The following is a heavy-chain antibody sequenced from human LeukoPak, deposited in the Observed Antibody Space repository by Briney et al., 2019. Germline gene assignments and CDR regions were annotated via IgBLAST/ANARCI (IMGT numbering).Heavy chain of an antibody. CDR1: GGTFSSYA. Sequence: SVKVSCKASGGTFSSYAISWVRQAPGQGLEWMGGIIPIFGTANYAQKFQGRVTITADESTSTAYMELSSLRSEDTAVYYCASLDNYYDSSGYPLCYWGQGTLVTVSS. J-gene: IGHJ4*02. V-gene: IGHV1-69*01. CDR2: IIPIFGTA. CDR3: ASLDNYYDSSGYPLCY. D-gene: IGHD3-22*01.